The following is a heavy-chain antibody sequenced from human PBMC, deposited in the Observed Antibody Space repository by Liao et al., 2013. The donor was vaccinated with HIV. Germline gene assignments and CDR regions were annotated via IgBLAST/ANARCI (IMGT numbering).Heavy chain of an antibody. Sequence: QVQLQESGPGLVKPSETLSLTCTVSGGSISSYYWSWIRQPPGKGLEWIGYIYYSGSTNYNPSLKSRVTISVDTSKNQFSLKLSSVTAADTAVYYCARDRFHCSSTSCYYYYMDVWGKGTTVTVSS. CDR1: GGSISSYY. V-gene: IGHV4-59*01. D-gene: IGHD2-2*01. CDR3: ARDRFHCSSTSCYYYYMDV. J-gene: IGHJ6*03. CDR2: IYYSGST.